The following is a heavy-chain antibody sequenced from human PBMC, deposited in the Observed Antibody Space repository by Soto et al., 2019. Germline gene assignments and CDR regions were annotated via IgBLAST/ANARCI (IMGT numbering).Heavy chain of an antibody. V-gene: IGHV1-69*13. CDR1: GGTFSSYA. CDR3: ARARTVTTPFDY. D-gene: IGHD4-17*01. Sequence: SVKVSCKASGGTFSSYAISWVRQAPGQGLEWMGGIIPIFGTANYAQKFQGRVTITADESASTAYMELSSLRSEDTAVYYCARARTVTTPFDYWGQGALVTVSS. J-gene: IGHJ4*02. CDR2: IIPIFGTA.